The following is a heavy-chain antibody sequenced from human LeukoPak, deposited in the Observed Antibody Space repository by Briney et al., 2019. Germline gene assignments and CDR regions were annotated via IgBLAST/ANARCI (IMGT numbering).Heavy chain of an antibody. V-gene: IGHV4-59*01. J-gene: IGHJ4*02. CDR3: ARVDSSGWSRSFDY. D-gene: IGHD6-19*01. CDR2: IYYSGST. Sequence: PSETLSLTCTVSGGSLSSYFWSWLRQPPGKGLEWMGYIYYSGSTNYNPSLKSRGPISVDTSKDQCSLKLSSVTAADTAVYYCARVDSSGWSRSFDYWGQGTLVTVSS. CDR1: GGSLSSYF.